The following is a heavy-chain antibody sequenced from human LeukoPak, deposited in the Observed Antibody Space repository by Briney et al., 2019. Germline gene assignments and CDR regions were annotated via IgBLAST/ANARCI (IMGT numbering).Heavy chain of an antibody. J-gene: IGHJ4*02. Sequence: GGSLRLSCAASGFTFSSYAMSWVRQAPGKGLEWVSAISGSGGSTYYADSVKGRFTISRDNSKNTLYLQMNSLRAKDTAVYYCAKAGYSSSWYNYWGQGTLVTVSS. V-gene: IGHV3-23*01. D-gene: IGHD6-13*01. CDR2: ISGSGGST. CDR3: AKAGYSSSWYNY. CDR1: GFTFSSYA.